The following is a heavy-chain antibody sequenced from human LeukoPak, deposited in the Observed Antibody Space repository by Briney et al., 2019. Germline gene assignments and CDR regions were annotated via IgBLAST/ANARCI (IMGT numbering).Heavy chain of an antibody. V-gene: IGHV1-24*01. CDR2: FDPEDGET. Sequence: ASVKVSCEVSGYTLTELSMHWVRQAPGKGLEWMGGFDPEDGETIYAQKFQGRVTMTEDTSTDTAYMELSSLRSEDTAVYYCATKIVLLWFGNGLFDYWGQGTLVTVSS. CDR3: ATKIVLLWFGNGLFDY. J-gene: IGHJ4*02. D-gene: IGHD3-10*01. CDR1: GYTLTELS.